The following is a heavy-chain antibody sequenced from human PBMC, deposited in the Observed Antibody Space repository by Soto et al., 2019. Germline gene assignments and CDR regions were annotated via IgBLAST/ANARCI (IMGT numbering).Heavy chain of an antibody. CDR1: GYTFTSYD. V-gene: IGHV1-8*01. Sequence: ASVKVSCKASGYTFTSYDINWVRQATGQGLEWMGWMNPNCGNTGYAQKFQGRVTMTRNTSISTAYMELSSLRSEDTAVYYCARGRYYDILTGYYTIFDYWGQGTLVTVSS. D-gene: IGHD3-9*01. J-gene: IGHJ4*02. CDR2: MNPNCGNT. CDR3: ARGRYYDILTGYYTIFDY.